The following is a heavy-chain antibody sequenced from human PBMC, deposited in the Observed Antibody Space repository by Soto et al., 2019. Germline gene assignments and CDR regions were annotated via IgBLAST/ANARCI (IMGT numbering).Heavy chain of an antibody. V-gene: IGHV4-61*03. CDR1: GGSVNSGSYS. D-gene: IGHD6-6*01. J-gene: IGHJ4*02. CDR3: ARDVRSVHCLDY. CDR2: NYYSGST. Sequence: SETLSLTCTVSGGSVNSGSYSWSWIRQPPGKGLEWSGDNYYSGSTNYNPSLKSRVTISLDTSKNHFSLKLSSVTAADTAVYYCARDVRSVHCLDYWGQGTLVTVSS.